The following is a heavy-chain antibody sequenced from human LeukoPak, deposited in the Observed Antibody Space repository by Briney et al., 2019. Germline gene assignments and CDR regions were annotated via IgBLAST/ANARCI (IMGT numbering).Heavy chain of an antibody. D-gene: IGHD1-26*01. CDR2: IYYTGTT. J-gene: IGHJ4*02. CDR3: ARDLGVGAFGY. CDR1: GGSISRSNYY. V-gene: IGHV4-39*07. Sequence: SETLSLTCSVSGGSISRSNYYWGWIRQPPGKGLEWIGSIYYTGTTYYNPSLKSRVTILIDTSKNQFSLKLTSVTAADSAVYYCARDLGVGAFGYWGQGTLVTVSS.